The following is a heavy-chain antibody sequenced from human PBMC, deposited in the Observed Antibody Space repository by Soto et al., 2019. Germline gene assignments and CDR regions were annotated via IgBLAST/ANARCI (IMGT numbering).Heavy chain of an antibody. CDR2: ISSSSSTI. J-gene: IGHJ6*02. Sequence: GGSLRLSCAASGFTFSSYSMNWVRQAPGKGLEWVSYISSSSSTIYYADSVKGRFTISRDNAKNSLYLQMNSLRDEDTAVYYCARFDGSPSYYYYGMDVWGQGTTVTVSS. CDR1: GFTFSSYS. D-gene: IGHD1-26*01. V-gene: IGHV3-48*02. CDR3: ARFDGSPSYYYYGMDV.